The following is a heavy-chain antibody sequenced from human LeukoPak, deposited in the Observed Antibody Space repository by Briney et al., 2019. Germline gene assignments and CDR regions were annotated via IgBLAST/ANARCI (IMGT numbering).Heavy chain of an antibody. CDR2: ISSSSSYI. CDR3: ARDLLPYDDSSGYYFDY. Sequence: PGGSLRLSCAASGFTFSSYSMNWVRQAPGKGLEWVSSISSSSSYIYYADSVKGRFTISRDNAKNSLYLQMNSLRAEDTALYYCARDLLPYDDSSGYYFDYWGQGTLVTVSS. V-gene: IGHV3-21*04. D-gene: IGHD3-22*01. J-gene: IGHJ4*02. CDR1: GFTFSSYS.